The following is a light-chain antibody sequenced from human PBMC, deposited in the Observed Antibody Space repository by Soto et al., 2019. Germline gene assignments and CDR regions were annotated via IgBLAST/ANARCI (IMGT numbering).Light chain of an antibody. Sequence: DIQMTQSPSTLSASVGDRVTITCRASQSVSSWLAWFQQKPGKAPKLLIYKASTLKSGVPSRFSGSGSGTEFTLTISSLQSEDFATYYCQQYKSYSWTFGQGTKGDIK. J-gene: IGKJ1*01. CDR2: KAS. CDR1: QSVSSW. CDR3: QQYKSYSWT. V-gene: IGKV1-5*03.